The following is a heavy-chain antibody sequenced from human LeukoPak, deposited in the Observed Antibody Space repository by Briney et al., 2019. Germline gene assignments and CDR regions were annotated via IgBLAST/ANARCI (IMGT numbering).Heavy chain of an antibody. CDR3: ARGLDYGDYDALGVLDH. CDR1: GFTYSSYS. CDR2: LSSDCSYI. V-gene: IGHV3-21*01. J-gene: IGHJ4*02. D-gene: IGHD4-17*01. Sequence: PGVTLRLSGAAPGFTYSSYSMKWLPQAPGKGLKGVSTLSSDCSYIYHADSLKGRLTNSRDNAKNSLYLQMNSLRAEDTAVYYCARGLDYGDYDALGVLDHWGQGTLVTVSS.